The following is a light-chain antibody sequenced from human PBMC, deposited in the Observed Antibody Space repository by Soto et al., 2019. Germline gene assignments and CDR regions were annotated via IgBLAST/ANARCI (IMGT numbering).Light chain of an antibody. CDR2: QDS. CDR3: QAWDSSTVV. CDR1: KLGDKY. Sequence: SYELTQPPSVSVSPGQTASITCSGDKLGDKYACWYQQKPGQSPVLVIYQDSKRPSGIPERFSGSNSGNTATLTISGTQDMDAADYYCQAWDSSTVVFGGGTKLTVL. V-gene: IGLV3-1*01. J-gene: IGLJ2*01.